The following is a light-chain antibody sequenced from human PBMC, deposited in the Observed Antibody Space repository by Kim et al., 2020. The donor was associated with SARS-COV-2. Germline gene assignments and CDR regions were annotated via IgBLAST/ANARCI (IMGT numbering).Light chain of an antibody. J-gene: IGLJ3*02. Sequence: ATGKTARITCGGNNSGSKSVHWYQQKPGQAPVLVIYYDSDRPSGIPERFSGSNSGNTATLTISRVEAGDEAGYYCQVWDSSSDHWVFGGGTQLTVL. V-gene: IGLV3-21*04. CDR3: QVWDSSSDHWV. CDR2: YDS. CDR1: NSGSKS.